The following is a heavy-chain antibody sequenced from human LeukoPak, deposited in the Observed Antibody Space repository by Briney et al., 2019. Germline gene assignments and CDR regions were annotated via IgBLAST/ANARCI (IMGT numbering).Heavy chain of an antibody. D-gene: IGHD1-14*01. CDR1: GFTLSGYG. Sequence: PRRELRLYCGASGFTLSGYGMHWVRQAPSKGLEWVAVIWYDGSNKYYADSVKGRFTISRDNSKNTLYLQMNSLRAEDTAVYYCAREETGNPGGYWGQGTLVTVSS. V-gene: IGHV3-33*01. J-gene: IGHJ4*02. CDR3: AREETGNPGGY. CDR2: IWYDGSNK.